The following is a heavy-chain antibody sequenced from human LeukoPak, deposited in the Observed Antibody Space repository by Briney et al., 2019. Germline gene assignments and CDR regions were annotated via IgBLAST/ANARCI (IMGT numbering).Heavy chain of an antibody. CDR3: ARARPSSGWYYYYYYMDV. J-gene: IGHJ6*03. V-gene: IGHV4-4*02. D-gene: IGHD6-19*01. CDR1: GGSISSSNW. Sequence: SETLSLTCAVSGGSISSSNWWSWVRQPPGKGLEWIGEIYHSGSTNYNPSLKSRVTISVDTSKNQFSLKLSSVTAADTAVYYCARARPSSGWYYYYYYMDVWGKGTTVTVSS. CDR2: IYHSGST.